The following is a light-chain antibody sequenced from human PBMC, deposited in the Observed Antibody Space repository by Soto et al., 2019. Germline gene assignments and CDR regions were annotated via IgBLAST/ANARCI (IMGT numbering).Light chain of an antibody. V-gene: IGKV2-30*01. CDR1: QSLLYSDGKTY. CDR3: MQPIHWTFT. Sequence: DVVLTQSPVSLPVTLGQPASISCRASQSLLYSDGKTYLNWFHQRPGQSPRRLIYQASIRDSGVPVRLSGSGSGTDFTLHISRVETEDVGVYYCMQPIHWTFTFGPGTKVDIX. CDR2: QAS. J-gene: IGKJ3*01.